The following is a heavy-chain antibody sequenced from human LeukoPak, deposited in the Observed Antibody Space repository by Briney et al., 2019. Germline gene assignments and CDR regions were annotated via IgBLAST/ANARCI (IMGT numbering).Heavy chain of an antibody. Sequence: ASVKVSCKASGYTFTSYDINWVRQATGQGLEWMGWMNPNSGNTGYAQNFQGRVTMTRNTSISTAYMELSSLTSEDSAVYYCARPLGAAGTTLRYWGQGTLVTVSS. CDR2: MNPNSGNT. J-gene: IGHJ4*02. D-gene: IGHD6-13*01. CDR3: ARPLGAAGTTLRY. CDR1: GYTFTSYD. V-gene: IGHV1-8*01.